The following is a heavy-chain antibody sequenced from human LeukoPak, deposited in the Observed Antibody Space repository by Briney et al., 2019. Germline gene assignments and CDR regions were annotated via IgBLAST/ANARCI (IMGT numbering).Heavy chain of an antibody. Sequence: SETLSLTCAVYGGSFSGYYWSWIRQPPGKGLEWIGEINHSGGTNYNPSLKSRVTISVDTSKNQFSLKLSSVTAADTAVYYCARGGRGRNYYYYYGMDVWGQGTTVTVSS. J-gene: IGHJ6*02. CDR2: INHSGGT. V-gene: IGHV4-34*01. CDR3: ARGGRGRNYYYYYGMDV. D-gene: IGHD3-10*01. CDR1: GGSFSGYY.